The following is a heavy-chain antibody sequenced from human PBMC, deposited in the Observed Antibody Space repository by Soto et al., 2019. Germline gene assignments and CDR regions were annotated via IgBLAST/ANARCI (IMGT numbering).Heavy chain of an antibody. J-gene: IGHJ5*02. Sequence: QVQLVQSGADVKKPGASLKVSCKASGYTFTDYFMHWVRQAPGQGLEWMGWINPNSGATNYAQKFQGRVTMTRDASINTAYIELTRLRSDDTAVFYCTRGGHINTWEYSSWFDPWGQGTLVTVSS. CDR1: GYTFTDYF. CDR3: TRGGHINTWEYSSWFDP. D-gene: IGHD1-26*01. V-gene: IGHV1-2*02. CDR2: INPNSGAT.